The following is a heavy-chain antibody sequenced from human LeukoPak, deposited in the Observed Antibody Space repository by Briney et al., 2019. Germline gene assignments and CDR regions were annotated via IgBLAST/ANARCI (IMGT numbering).Heavy chain of an antibody. CDR3: ARSWPYYYDSSGPRRNFDY. V-gene: IGHV1-46*01. D-gene: IGHD3-22*01. CDR1: GYTFTSYY. J-gene: IGHJ4*02. Sequence: ASVKVSCKASGYTFTSYYMHWVRQAPGQGLEWMGIINPSGGSTSYAQKFQGRVTMTRDTSTSTVYMELSSLRSEDTAVYYCARSWPYYYDSSGPRRNFDYWAREPWSPSPQ. CDR2: INPSGGST.